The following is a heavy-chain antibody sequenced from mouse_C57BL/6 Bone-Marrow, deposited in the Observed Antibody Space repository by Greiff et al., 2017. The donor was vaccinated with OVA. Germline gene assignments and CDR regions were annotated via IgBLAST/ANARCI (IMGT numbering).Heavy chain of an antibody. J-gene: IGHJ3*01. CDR3: AKDDPFAY. V-gene: IGHV2-3*01. CDR2: IWGDGST. Sequence: QVQLKESGPGLVAPSQSLSITCTVSGFSLTSYGVSWVRQPPGKGLEWLGVIWGDGSTNYHSALISRLSISKDNSKSQVFLKLTSLQTADTATCYCAKDDPFAYWGQGTMVTVSA. D-gene: IGHD2-3*01. CDR1: GFSLTSYG.